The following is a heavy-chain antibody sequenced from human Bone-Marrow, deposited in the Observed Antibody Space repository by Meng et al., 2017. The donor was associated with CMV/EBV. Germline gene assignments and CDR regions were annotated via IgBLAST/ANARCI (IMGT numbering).Heavy chain of an antibody. CDR1: GFTFSSYA. Sequence: LSLTCAASGFTFSSYAMHWVRQAPGKGLEWVAVISYDGSNKYYADSVKGRFTISRDNSKNTLYLQMNSLRAEDTAVYYCARGRSGYCSSTSCYMGPGDYGMDVWGQGTTVTVSS. D-gene: IGHD2-2*02. V-gene: IGHV3-30-3*01. J-gene: IGHJ6*02. CDR3: ARGRSGYCSSTSCYMGPGDYGMDV. CDR2: ISYDGSNK.